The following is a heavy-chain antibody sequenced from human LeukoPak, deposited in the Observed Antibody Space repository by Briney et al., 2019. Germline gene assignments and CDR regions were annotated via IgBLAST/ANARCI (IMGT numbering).Heavy chain of an antibody. Sequence: ASVKVSCKASGYTFTGYYMHWVRQAPGQGLEWMGWINPNSGGTNYAQKFQGRVTMTRDTSISTAYMELSRLRSDDTAVYYCARDRGNLWKVRGVIYGMDVWGQGTTVTVSS. CDR3: ARDRGNLWKVRGVIYGMDV. V-gene: IGHV1-2*02. D-gene: IGHD3-10*01. J-gene: IGHJ6*02. CDR2: INPNSGGT. CDR1: GYTFTGYY.